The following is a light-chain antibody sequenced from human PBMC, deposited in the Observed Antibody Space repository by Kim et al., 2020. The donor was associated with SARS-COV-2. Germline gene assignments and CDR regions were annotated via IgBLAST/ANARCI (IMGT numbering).Light chain of an antibody. J-gene: IGLJ3*02. Sequence: SSELTQDPAVSVALGQTVRITCQGDSLRSYYASWYQQKPGQAPVLVIYGKNNRPSGIPDRFSGSSSGNTASLTITGAQAEVEADYYCNSRDSSGNWVVGG. CDR1: SLRSYY. V-gene: IGLV3-19*01. CDR3: NSRDSSGNWV. CDR2: GKN.